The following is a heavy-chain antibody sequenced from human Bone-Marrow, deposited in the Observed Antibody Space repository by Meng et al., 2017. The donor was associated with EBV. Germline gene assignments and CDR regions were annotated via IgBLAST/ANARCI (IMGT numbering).Heavy chain of an antibody. CDR3: SRDLVGSDDY. V-gene: IGHV3-74*01. CDR2: LNEDGATT. D-gene: IGHD2-15*01. J-gene: IGHJ4*02. Sequence: EVGVGESGGGLVQPGGSLRLSCAASGFTFSNYWMHWVRQAPGKGLMWVSRLNEDGATTTYADSVKGRFTISRDNAKNTLYLQMSSLRADDTAVYYCSRDLVGSDDYWGQGTLVTVSS. CDR1: GFTFSNYW.